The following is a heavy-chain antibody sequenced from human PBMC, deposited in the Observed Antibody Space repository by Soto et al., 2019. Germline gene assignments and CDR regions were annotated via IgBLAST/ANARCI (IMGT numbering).Heavy chain of an antibody. CDR1: GNSFTTYY. CDR2: INPNSGGT. J-gene: IGHJ4*02. CDR3: ARDPYYYDSSGYYSGFDY. D-gene: IGHD3-22*01. Sequence: ASVKVSCKASGNSFTTYYMHWVRQAPGQGLEWMGIINPNSGGTNYAQKFQGWVTMTRDTSISTAYMELSRLRSDDTAVYYCARDPYYYDSSGYYSGFDYWGQGTLVTVSS. V-gene: IGHV1-2*04.